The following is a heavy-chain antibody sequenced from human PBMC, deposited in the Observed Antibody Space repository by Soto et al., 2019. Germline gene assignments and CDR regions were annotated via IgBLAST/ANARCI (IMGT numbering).Heavy chain of an antibody. Sequence: QLQLQESGPGLVKPSETLSLTCTVSGGSISSSSYYWGWIRQPPGKGLEWIGSIYYSGSTYYNPSLTSRVTISVDTSKNQFSLKLSSVTAADTAVYYCAASVSGSYAPFDYWGQGTLVTVSS. CDR2: IYYSGST. J-gene: IGHJ4*02. CDR3: AASVSGSYAPFDY. D-gene: IGHD1-26*01. CDR1: GGSISSSSYY. V-gene: IGHV4-39*01.